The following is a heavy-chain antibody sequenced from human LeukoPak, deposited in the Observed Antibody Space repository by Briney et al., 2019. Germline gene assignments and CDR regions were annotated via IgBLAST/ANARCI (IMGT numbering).Heavy chain of an antibody. CDR3: ARDLRAPTWYFDL. Sequence: GGSLRLPCAASGFTVSSYSMNWVRQAPGKGLEWISYIDTSSATIYYADSVKGRFTISRDNAENSLYLQMNSLRAEDTAVYYCARDLRAPTWYFDLWGRGTLVTVSS. CDR2: IDTSSATI. V-gene: IGHV3-48*01. J-gene: IGHJ2*01. CDR1: GFTVSSYS.